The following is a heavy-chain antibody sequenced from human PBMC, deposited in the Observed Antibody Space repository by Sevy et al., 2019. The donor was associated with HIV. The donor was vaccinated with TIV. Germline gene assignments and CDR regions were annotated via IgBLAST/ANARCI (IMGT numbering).Heavy chain of an antibody. CDR2: IKYDGSEI. CDR1: GFNINTYW. J-gene: IGHJ4*02. D-gene: IGHD4-17*01. V-gene: IGHV3-7*03. Sequence: GGSLRLSCAASGFNINTYWMNWVRQAPGKGLEWVANIKYDGSEIYYVDSVRGRFTISRDNDKDTLYLHLNSLRADDTAIFYCATVLRDYGDYLLAFWGQGTLVTVSS. CDR3: ATVLRDYGDYLLAF.